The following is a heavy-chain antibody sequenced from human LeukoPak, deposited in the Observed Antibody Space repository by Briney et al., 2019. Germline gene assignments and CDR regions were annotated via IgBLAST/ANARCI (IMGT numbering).Heavy chain of an antibody. D-gene: IGHD3-10*01. V-gene: IGHV4-59*08. Sequence: SETLSLTCSVSDGSTTGYYWSWIRQPPGKGLEWIAYVYYTGRTLYNPSLESRVTISVDTSKTQFSLTVTSVTAADTAVYYCARHLSVSYDAFDLWGRGTTVTVSS. CDR2: VYYTGRT. CDR1: DGSTTGYY. J-gene: IGHJ3*01. CDR3: ARHLSVSYDAFDL.